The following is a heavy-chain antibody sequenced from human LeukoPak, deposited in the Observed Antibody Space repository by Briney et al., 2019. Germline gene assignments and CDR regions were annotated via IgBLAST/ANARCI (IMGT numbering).Heavy chain of an antibody. CDR3: ARAGGSHITMVRGDY. CDR1: GYTFTSYG. CDR2: ISAYNGNT. J-gene: IGHJ4*02. Sequence: GASVKVSCKASGYTFTSYGISWVRQAPGQGLEWMGWISAYNGNTNYAQKLQGRVTMTTDTSTSTAYMELRSLRSDDTAVYYCARAGGSHITMVRGDYWGQGTLVTVSS. D-gene: IGHD3-10*01. V-gene: IGHV1-18*04.